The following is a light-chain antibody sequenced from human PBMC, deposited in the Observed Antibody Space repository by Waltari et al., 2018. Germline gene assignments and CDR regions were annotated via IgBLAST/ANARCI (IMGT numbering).Light chain of an antibody. J-gene: IGKJ4*01. CDR1: QSVTSIS. CDR3: QQYDGEVVT. CDR2: GTS. V-gene: IGKV3-20*01. Sequence: EIVLTQSPDTLSLSTGERATLSCRASQSVTSISLTWYQQKLGQAPRLLIYGTSSRATGIPDRFSGSWSGTDFTLTISRLEPEDFAVYYCQQYDGEVVTFGGGTKVEI.